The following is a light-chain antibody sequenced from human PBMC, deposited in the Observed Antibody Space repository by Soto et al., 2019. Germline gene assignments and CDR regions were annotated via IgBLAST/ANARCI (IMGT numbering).Light chain of an antibody. CDR1: TSNIGQNT. J-gene: IGLJ2*01. CDR2: TSN. V-gene: IGLV1-44*01. Sequence: QSVLTQPPSGSGTPGQTVTISCSGSTSNIGQNTLNWYQQLPGTAPKLLISTSNRRPSGVRDRFSGSKSGTAASLAISGLQSDDEAHYYCAAWDDSLNVVVFGGGTKLTLL. CDR3: AAWDDSLNVVV.